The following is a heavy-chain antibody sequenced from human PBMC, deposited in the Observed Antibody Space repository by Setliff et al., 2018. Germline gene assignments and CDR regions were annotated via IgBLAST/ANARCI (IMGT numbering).Heavy chain of an antibody. CDR3: AREQWLDPPGYYYMDV. V-gene: IGHV4-4*07. CDR1: GGSISSYY. CDR2: IYIGGSA. J-gene: IGHJ6*03. D-gene: IGHD6-19*01. Sequence: ASETLSLTCTVPGGSISSYYWSWIRQPAGKGLEWIGHIYIGGSANYNPSLKSRVTMSIDTSKNQSPLKLNSVTAADMAVYYCAREQWLDPPGYYYMDVWAKGTTVTVSS.